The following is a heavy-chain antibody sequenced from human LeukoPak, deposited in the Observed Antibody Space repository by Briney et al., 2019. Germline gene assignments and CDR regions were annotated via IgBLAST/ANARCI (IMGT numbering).Heavy chain of an antibody. Sequence: GGSLRLSCAASGFAFTDYYLSWIRRAPGKGLGWISYISNNDRSIYYADSVKGRFTISRDNAKNSLYLEMSSLRADDTAIYYCATAARRRWAQRFDYWGQGTQVTVSS. CDR2: ISNNDRSI. CDR1: GFAFTDYY. V-gene: IGHV3-11*04. CDR3: ATAARRRWAQRFDY. D-gene: IGHD3-16*01. J-gene: IGHJ4*02.